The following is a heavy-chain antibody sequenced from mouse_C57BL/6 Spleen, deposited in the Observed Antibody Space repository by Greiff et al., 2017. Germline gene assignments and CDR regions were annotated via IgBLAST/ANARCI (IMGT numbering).Heavy chain of an antibody. Sequence: VQLQQSGPELVKPGDSVKISCKASGYSFTGYFMNWVMQSHGKSLEWIGRINPYNGDTFYNQKFKGKATLTVDKSSSTAHMELRSLTSEDSAVYYCARGQLPSSQAMDYWGQGTSGTVSS. CDR1: GYSFTGYF. CDR3: ARGQLPSSQAMDY. D-gene: IGHD6-1*02. V-gene: IGHV1-20*01. J-gene: IGHJ4*01. CDR2: INPYNGDT.